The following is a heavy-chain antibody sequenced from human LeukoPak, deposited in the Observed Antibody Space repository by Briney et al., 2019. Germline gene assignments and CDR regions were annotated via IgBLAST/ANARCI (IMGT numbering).Heavy chain of an antibody. CDR2: ISGSGGST. Sequence: PGGSLRLSCAASGFTFSSYAMSWVRQAPGKGLGWVSAISGSGGSTYYADSVKGRFTISRDNSKNTLYLQMNSLRAEDTAVYYCAKGLIFSPPIVVVPAAPGDYWGQGTLVTVSS. J-gene: IGHJ4*02. D-gene: IGHD2-2*01. CDR1: GFTFSSYA. CDR3: AKGLIFSPPIVVVPAAPGDY. V-gene: IGHV3-23*01.